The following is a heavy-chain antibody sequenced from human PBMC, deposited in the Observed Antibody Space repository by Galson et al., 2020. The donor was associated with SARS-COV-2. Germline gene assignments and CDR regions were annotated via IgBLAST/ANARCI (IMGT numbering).Heavy chain of an antibody. D-gene: IGHD6-6*01. CDR1: GGSFSNYY. CDR3: ARGPGSSSYGWFDP. J-gene: IGHJ5*02. V-gene: IGHV4-34*01. Sequence: ETSETLSLTCAVYGGSFSNYYWTWFRQPPGRGLEWIGEINHSGSINHSGSTNYNPSLKSRVTISVDTSKKQFSLNLSSVTAADTAVYYCARGPGSSSYGWFDPWGQGTLVTVSS. CDR2: INHSGSINHSGST.